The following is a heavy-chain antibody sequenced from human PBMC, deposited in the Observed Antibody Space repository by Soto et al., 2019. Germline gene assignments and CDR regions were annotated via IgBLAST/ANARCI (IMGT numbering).Heavy chain of an antibody. Sequence: GGSLRLSCGASGFTFSSYGMHWVRQAPGKGLEWVAVIWYDGNNKYYADSVKGRFTISRDNSKNTLYVQMTSLRAEDTAIYYCARGLHSLFDYWGQGTLVTVSS. CDR1: GFTFSSYG. V-gene: IGHV3-33*01. D-gene: IGHD2-21*01. CDR3: ARGLHSLFDY. CDR2: IWYDGNNK. J-gene: IGHJ4*02.